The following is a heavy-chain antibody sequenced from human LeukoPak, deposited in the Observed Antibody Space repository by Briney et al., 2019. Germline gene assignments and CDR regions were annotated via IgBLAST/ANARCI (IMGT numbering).Heavy chain of an antibody. CDR3: ARVVRIYYDSSGYPDAFDI. CDR1: GGSISSSSYY. J-gene: IGHJ3*02. CDR2: IYYSGST. V-gene: IGHV4-39*07. D-gene: IGHD3-22*01. Sequence: SETLSLTCTVSGGSISSSSYYWGWIRQPPGKGLEWIGSIYYSGSTYYNPSLKSRVTISVDTSKNQFSLKLSSVTAADTAVYYCARVVRIYYDSSGYPDAFDIWGQGTMVTVSS.